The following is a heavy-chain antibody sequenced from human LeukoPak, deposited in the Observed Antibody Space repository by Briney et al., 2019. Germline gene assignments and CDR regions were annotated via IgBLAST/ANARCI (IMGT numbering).Heavy chain of an antibody. Sequence: PSETLSLTCAVYGGSFSGYYWSWIRQPPGKGLEWIGKINHSGSTNYNPSLKSRVTISVDTSKNQFSLKLSSVTAADTAVYYCARGSRYVLRYFGWLLPRLDAFDIWGQGTMVTVSS. CDR2: INHSGST. CDR3: ARGSRYVLRYFGWLLPRLDAFDI. CDR1: GGSFSGYY. V-gene: IGHV4-34*01. J-gene: IGHJ3*02. D-gene: IGHD3-9*01.